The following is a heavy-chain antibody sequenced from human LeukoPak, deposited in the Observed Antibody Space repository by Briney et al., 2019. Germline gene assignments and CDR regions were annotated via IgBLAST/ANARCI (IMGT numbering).Heavy chain of an antibody. V-gene: IGHV4-61*02. J-gene: IGHJ4*02. CDR3: ASRDGYESGFDY. CDR1: GGSISSGSYY. CDR2: IYTSGST. D-gene: IGHD5-24*01. Sequence: PSETLSLTCTVSGGSISSGSYYWSWIRQPAGKGLEWIGRIYTSGSTNYNPSLKSRVTISVETSKNQFSLKLSSVTAADTAVYYCASRDGYESGFDYWGQGTLVTVSS.